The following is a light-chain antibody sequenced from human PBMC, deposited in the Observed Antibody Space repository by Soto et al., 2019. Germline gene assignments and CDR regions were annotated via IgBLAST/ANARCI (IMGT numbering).Light chain of an antibody. J-gene: IGKJ4*01. V-gene: IGKV1-9*01. CDR2: AAS. CDR1: QDIAIY. Sequence: IQLTQSPSSLSASVGDRVTITCRASQDIAIYLAWYQQKPGEAPKLLIYAASTLYGGVPSRFSGSGSGTDFAHTITSLQAEDFATYYCQQLRMYPSTVGGGPKVEIK. CDR3: QQLRMYPST.